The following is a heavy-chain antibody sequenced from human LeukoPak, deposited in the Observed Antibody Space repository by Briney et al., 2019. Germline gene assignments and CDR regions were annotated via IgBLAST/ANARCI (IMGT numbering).Heavy chain of an antibody. Sequence: ASVKVSCKASGYTFTSYGISWVRQAPGQGLEWMGWISAYNGNTNYAQKLQGRVTMTTDTSTSTAYMELRSLRSDDTAVYYCARDIAAHTGWHAFDIWGQGTMVTVSS. CDR2: ISAYNGNT. CDR3: ARDIAAHTGWHAFDI. CDR1: GYTFTSYG. V-gene: IGHV1-18*01. J-gene: IGHJ3*02. D-gene: IGHD6-13*01.